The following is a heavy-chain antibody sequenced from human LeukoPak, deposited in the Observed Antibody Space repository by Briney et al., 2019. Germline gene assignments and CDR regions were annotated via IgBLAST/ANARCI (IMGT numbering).Heavy chain of an antibody. V-gene: IGHV1-69*04. D-gene: IGHD5-24*01. CDR2: IIPILGIA. J-gene: IGHJ4*02. Sequence: SVKVSCTASGGTFSSYAISWVRQAPGQGLEWMGRIIPILGIANYAQKFQGRVTITADKSTSTAYMELSSLRSEDTAVYYCATPSGYNYGSFPDRTYYFDYWGQGTLVTVSS. CDR3: ATPSGYNYGSFPDRTYYFDY. CDR1: GGTFSSYA.